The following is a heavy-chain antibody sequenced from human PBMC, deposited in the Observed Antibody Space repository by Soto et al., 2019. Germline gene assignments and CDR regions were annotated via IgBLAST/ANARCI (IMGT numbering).Heavy chain of an antibody. D-gene: IGHD3-22*01. CDR3: ARGSDYYDSSGYYTPRYFDY. CDR2: IYHSGST. V-gene: IGHV4-30-2*01. Sequence: QLQLQESGSGLVKPSQTLSLTCAVSGGSISSGGYSWSWIRQPPGKGLEWIGYIYHSGSTYYNPSLKSRVTISVDRSKNQFSLKRGSVTAADTAVYYCARGSDYYDSSGYYTPRYFDYWGQGTLVTVSS. J-gene: IGHJ4*02. CDR1: GGSISSGGYS.